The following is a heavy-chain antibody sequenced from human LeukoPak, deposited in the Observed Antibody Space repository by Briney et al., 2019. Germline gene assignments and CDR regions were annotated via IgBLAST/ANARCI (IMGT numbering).Heavy chain of an antibody. CDR1: GFTFSSYA. CDR3: AKDSLVRGVIDPVCDY. J-gene: IGHJ4*02. CDR2: FSGSGGST. Sequence: QTGGSLRLSCAASGFTFSSYAMSWVRQAPGKGLEWVSAFSGSGGSTYYADSVKGRFTISRDNSKNTLYLQMNSLRAEDTAVYYCAKDSLVRGVIDPVCDYWGQGTLVTVSS. D-gene: IGHD3-10*01. V-gene: IGHV3-23*01.